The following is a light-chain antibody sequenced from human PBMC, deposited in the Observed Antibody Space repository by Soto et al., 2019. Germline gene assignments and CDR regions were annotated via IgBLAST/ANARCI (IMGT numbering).Light chain of an antibody. CDR1: QSINIY. CDR3: QQSYRSPYT. V-gene: IGKV1-39*01. CDR2: GAS. Sequence: IQLTQSPSSLSASVGDRVTVTCRASQSINIYLNWYQQKPGKAPTLLIYGASTLQSGVPSRFSGGGSRRDFTLTISSLQTEDFATYYCQQSYRSPYTFGQWTKLEI. J-gene: IGKJ2*01.